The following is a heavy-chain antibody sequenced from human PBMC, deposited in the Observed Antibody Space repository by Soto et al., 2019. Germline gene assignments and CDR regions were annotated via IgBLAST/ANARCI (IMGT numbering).Heavy chain of an antibody. J-gene: IGHJ3*02. Sequence: GGSLRLSCAASGFTFSSYSMNWVRQAPGKGLEWVSYISSSSSTIYYADSVKGRFTISRDNAKNSLYLQMNSLRDEDTAVYYCARASIAARPSVDAFDIWGQGTMVTVSS. CDR2: ISSSSSTI. CDR3: ARASIAARPSVDAFDI. V-gene: IGHV3-48*02. CDR1: GFTFSSYS. D-gene: IGHD6-6*01.